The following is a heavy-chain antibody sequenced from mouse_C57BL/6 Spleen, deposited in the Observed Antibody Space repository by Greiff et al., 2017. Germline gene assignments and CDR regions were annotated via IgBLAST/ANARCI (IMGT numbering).Heavy chain of an antibody. Sequence: EVQLQQSGPGLVKPSQSLSLTCSVTGYSITSGYYWNWIRQFPGNKLEWMGYISYDGSNNYNPSLKNRISITRDTSKNQFFLKFNSVTTEDTATYYCARDRAYDGYLYYFDYWGQGTTLTVAS. D-gene: IGHD2-3*01. CDR2: ISYDGSN. J-gene: IGHJ2*01. V-gene: IGHV3-6*01. CDR3: ARDRAYDGYLYYFDY. CDR1: GYSITSGYY.